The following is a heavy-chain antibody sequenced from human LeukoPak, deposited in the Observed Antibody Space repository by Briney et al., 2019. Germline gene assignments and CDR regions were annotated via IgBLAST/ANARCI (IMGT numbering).Heavy chain of an antibody. CDR2: ISGSADTT. D-gene: IGHD3-10*01. CDR1: GFTFSNYA. J-gene: IGHJ4*02. Sequence: GGSLRLSCVASGFTFSNYAVSWVRQAPGEGLEWVSAISGSADTTYYADSVKGRFTISRDNSMNTLYLQMHSLRAEDTAVYYCAKHYGSGTYYNFLDYWGQGTLVTVSS. CDR3: AKHYGSGTYYNFLDY. V-gene: IGHV3-23*01.